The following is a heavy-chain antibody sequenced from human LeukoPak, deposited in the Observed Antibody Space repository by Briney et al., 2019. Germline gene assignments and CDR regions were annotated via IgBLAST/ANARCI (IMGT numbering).Heavy chain of an antibody. CDR1: GFTFSSYA. Sequence: GGSLRLSCAASGFTFSSYAMSWVRQAPRKGLEWVSSISSSSSYIYYADSVKGRFTISRDNARNSLYLQMNSLRAEDTAVYYCARESDGDPLDYWGQGTLVTVSS. J-gene: IGHJ4*02. D-gene: IGHD4-17*01. V-gene: IGHV3-21*01. CDR2: ISSSSSYI. CDR3: ARESDGDPLDY.